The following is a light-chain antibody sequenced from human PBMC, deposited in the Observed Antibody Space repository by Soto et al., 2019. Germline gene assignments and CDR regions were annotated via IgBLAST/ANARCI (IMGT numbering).Light chain of an antibody. Sequence: SYELTQQPSVSVSPGQTASITCSGDKLGHKYACWYQQKPGQSPVLVIYQDSKRPSGIPGRFSGSNSGNTATLTISGTQAMDEADYYCQAWDSSTGHVFGTGTKLTVL. V-gene: IGLV3-1*01. CDR3: QAWDSSTGHV. CDR1: KLGHKY. CDR2: QDS. J-gene: IGLJ1*01.